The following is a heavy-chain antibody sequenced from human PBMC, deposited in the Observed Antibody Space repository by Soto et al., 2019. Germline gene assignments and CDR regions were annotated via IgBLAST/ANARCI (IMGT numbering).Heavy chain of an antibody. CDR2: GIPIFGTA. D-gene: IGHD2-21*01. V-gene: IGHV1-69*13. Sequence: AAVKVSCKASGGTFSNSVLSWVRQAPGQGLEWVGGGIPIFGTANYAQKVQGRATIIADESTSTAYMEVTSLRSEDTAVYYCARAPILVGVTPYENYFDSWGQGTLGTVSS. CDR1: GGTFSNSV. CDR3: ARAPILVGVTPYENYFDS. J-gene: IGHJ4*02.